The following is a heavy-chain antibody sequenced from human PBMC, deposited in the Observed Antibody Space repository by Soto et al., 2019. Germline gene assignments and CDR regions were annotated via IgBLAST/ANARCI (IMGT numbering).Heavy chain of an antibody. V-gene: IGHV4-31*03. J-gene: IGHJ5*02. CDR2: IYYSGSA. CDR1: GGSISSSDYY. CDR3: ARHVSSSDSSRYYVDVSWFDP. Sequence: TPALTFTVSGGSISSSDYYWSWIRQHPGKGLEWIGYIYYSGSAYYNPSLKSRVTISVDTSKNQVSLKVTSVTAADTAVYYCARHVSSSDSSRYYVDVSWFDPWGLGTLVTVSS. D-gene: IGHD3-10*02.